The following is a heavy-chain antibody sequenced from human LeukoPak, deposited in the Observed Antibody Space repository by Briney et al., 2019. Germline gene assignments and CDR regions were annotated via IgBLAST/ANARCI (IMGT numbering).Heavy chain of an antibody. D-gene: IGHD3-10*01. V-gene: IGHV3-48*03. J-gene: IGHJ4*02. CDR2: IDATGDTI. Sequence: GGSLRLSCAASGFTFSSYEFNWVRQAPGKGLQWISYIDATGDTIFYSDSVRGRFTISRDNTRNSLFLQMSSLRAEDTAVYYCARDSSAMLRGYSDYWGLGTLVTVSS. CDR1: GFTFSSYE. CDR3: ARDSSAMLRGYSDY.